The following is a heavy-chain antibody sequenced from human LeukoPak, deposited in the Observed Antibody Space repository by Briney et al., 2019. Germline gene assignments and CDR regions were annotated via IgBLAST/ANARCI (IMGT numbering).Heavy chain of an antibody. CDR3: ARERRLQLVYFDY. D-gene: IGHD6-6*01. CDR1: GGSISSGGYY. V-gene: IGHV4-31*03. J-gene: IGHJ4*02. Sequence: PSETLSLTCTVPGGSISSGGYYWSWIRQHPGKGLEWIGYIYYSGSTYYNPSLKSRVTISVDTSKNQFSLKLSSVTAADTAVYYCARERRLQLVYFDYWGQGTLVTVSS. CDR2: IYYSGST.